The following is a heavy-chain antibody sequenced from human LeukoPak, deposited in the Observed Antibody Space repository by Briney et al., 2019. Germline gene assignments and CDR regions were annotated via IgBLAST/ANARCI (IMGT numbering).Heavy chain of an antibody. CDR2: ISGSGGTT. D-gene: IGHD6-25*01. Sequence: GGSLRLSCAASGFTFSNYAVNWVRQAPGKGLQWVSAISGSGGTTYYADSVRGRFTISRDNSKNTLYLQMNSLRAEDTAVYYCAKDRLPNYWGQGTLVTVSS. CDR3: AKDRLPNY. V-gene: IGHV3-23*01. CDR1: GFTFSNYA. J-gene: IGHJ4*02.